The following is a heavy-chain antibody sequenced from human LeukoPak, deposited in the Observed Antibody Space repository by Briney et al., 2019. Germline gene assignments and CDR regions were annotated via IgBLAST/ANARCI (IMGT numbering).Heavy chain of an antibody. CDR3: ARGLWAVAATLYYFDY. CDR1: GGSFSGYY. V-gene: IGHV4-34*01. J-gene: IGHJ4*02. CDR2: INHSGST. Sequence: PSETLSLTCAVYGGSFSGYYWSWIRQPPGKGLEWIGEINHSGSTNYNPSLKSRVTISVDTSKNQFSLKLSSVTAADTAVYYCARGLWAVAATLYYFDYWGQGTLVTVSS. D-gene: IGHD2-15*01.